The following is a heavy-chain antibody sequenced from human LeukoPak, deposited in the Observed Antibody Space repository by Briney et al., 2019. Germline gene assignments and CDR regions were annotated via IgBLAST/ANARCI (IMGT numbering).Heavy chain of an antibody. CDR3: ARSLWFGELSSFDFDY. D-gene: IGHD3-10*01. Sequence: SETLSLTCTVSGGSISSYYWSWIRQPPGKGLEWIGYIYYSGSTNYNPSLKSRVTMSVDTSKNQFSLKLSSVTAADTAVYYCARSLWFGELSSFDFDYWGQGTLVTVSS. CDR2: IYYSGST. J-gene: IGHJ4*02. CDR1: GGSISSYY. V-gene: IGHV4-59*12.